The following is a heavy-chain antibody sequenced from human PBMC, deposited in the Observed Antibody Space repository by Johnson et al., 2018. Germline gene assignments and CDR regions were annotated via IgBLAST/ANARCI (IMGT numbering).Heavy chain of an antibody. CDR2: LHYIVTT. CDR1: GGSINSNY. Sequence: QVQLQESGPGLVKPSETLSLTCIVSGGSINSNYWSWLRQPPGKGLEWIGYLHYIVTTTYNPSLKSRVTISLDTSKNQFSLNLSSATAADTAIYYCAKDDPRYGMDVWGQGTTVTVSS. CDR3: AKDDPRYGMDV. V-gene: IGHV4-59*01. J-gene: IGHJ6*02.